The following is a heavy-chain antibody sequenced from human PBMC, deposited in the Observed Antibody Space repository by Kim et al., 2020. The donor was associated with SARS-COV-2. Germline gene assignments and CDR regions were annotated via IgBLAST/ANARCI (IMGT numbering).Heavy chain of an antibody. Sequence: YSPSFQGQVTIAADKSISTAYLQWSSLKASDTAMYYCARRAGATRDFDYWGQGTLVTVSS. D-gene: IGHD1-26*01. J-gene: IGHJ4*02. CDR3: ARRAGATRDFDY. V-gene: IGHV5-51*01.